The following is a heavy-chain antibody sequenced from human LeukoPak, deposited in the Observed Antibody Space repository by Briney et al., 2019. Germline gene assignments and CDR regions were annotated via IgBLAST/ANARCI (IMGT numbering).Heavy chain of an antibody. Sequence: AAVKVSCKASAYTFTVYYMHLVRHPPAQGLEWMGWINPNSGGTNYAQKFQGRVTLTRDTSINTAYMELSRLRSDDSAVYYCARAVAAYDALDIWGQGTMVTVSS. J-gene: IGHJ3*02. CDR3: ARAVAAYDALDI. D-gene: IGHD6-19*01. CDR1: AYTFTVYY. CDR2: INPNSGGT. V-gene: IGHV1-2*02.